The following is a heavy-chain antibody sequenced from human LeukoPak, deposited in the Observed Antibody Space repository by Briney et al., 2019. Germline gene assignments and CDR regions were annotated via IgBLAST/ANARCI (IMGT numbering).Heavy chain of an antibody. CDR3: ARDAATSYYYGSGSYYNDGQGNFDY. CDR1: GFTFSRYS. V-gene: IGHV3-48*01. J-gene: IGHJ4*02. D-gene: IGHD3-10*01. CDR2: ISSSSSSI. Sequence: GGSLRLSCAASGFTFSRYSMNWVRQAPGKGLEWVSYISSSSSSIYYADSVKGRFTISRDNAKNSLYLQMNSLRAEDTAVYYCARDAATSYYYGSGSYYNDGQGNFDYWGQGTLVTVSS.